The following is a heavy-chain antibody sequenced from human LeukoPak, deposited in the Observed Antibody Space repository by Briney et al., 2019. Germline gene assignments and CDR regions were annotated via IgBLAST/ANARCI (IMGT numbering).Heavy chain of an antibody. CDR3: ARTTEGYCSSASCFGFSYSYYMDV. Sequence: PSETLSLTCTVSGGSIDSYYWSWIRQPPGKGLEWIGYIYYSGSTNYNPSLKSRVTISVDTSKNQFSLKLTSVTAADTAVYYCARTTEGYCSSASCFGFSYSYYMDVWGKGTTVTISS. CDR2: IYYSGST. D-gene: IGHD2-2*01. CDR1: GGSIDSYY. J-gene: IGHJ6*03. V-gene: IGHV4-59*01.